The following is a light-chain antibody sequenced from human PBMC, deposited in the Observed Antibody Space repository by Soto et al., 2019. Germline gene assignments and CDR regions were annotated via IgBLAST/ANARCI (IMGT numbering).Light chain of an antibody. J-gene: IGKJ5*01. V-gene: IGKV1D-16*01. CDR3: QQDYAYPIT. Sequence: QMTQSPSSVSASVGDIVTITCRASQDIITWLAWYQQKPGKAPKSLIYTVSTLQSGVPSRFSGSGPGTEFSLTISSLQPEDFATYYCQQDYAYPITFGQGTRLEI. CDR2: TVS. CDR1: QDIITW.